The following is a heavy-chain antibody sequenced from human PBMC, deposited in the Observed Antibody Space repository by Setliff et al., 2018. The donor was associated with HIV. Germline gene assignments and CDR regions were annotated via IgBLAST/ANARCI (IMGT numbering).Heavy chain of an antibody. V-gene: IGHV3-48*04. Sequence: GGSLRLPCAASRFTFSTYPMNWVRQAPGKGLEWVSYITGSSDIIHYADSVKGRFTVSRDNAKNSLYLQMNNLRAEDTAMYYCASPLIMTTVTKDYWGQGTLVTVSS. CDR1: RFTFSTYP. J-gene: IGHJ4*02. D-gene: IGHD4-17*01. CDR2: ITGSSDII. CDR3: ASPLIMTTVTKDY.